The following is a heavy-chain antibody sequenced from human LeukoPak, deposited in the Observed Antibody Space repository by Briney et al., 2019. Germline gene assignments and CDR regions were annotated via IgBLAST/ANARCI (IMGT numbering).Heavy chain of an antibody. CDR1: GGSFSGYY. J-gene: IGHJ6*02. CDR3: ARDGLSGSGSGGYYYYGMDV. D-gene: IGHD3-10*01. Sequence: SETLSLTCAVYGGSFSGYYWSWIRQPAGKGLEWIGRIYTSGSTNYNPSLKSRVTMSVDTSKNQFSLKLSSVTAADTAVYYCARDGLSGSGSGGYYYYGMDVWGQGTTVTVSS. V-gene: IGHV4-4*07. CDR2: IYTSGST.